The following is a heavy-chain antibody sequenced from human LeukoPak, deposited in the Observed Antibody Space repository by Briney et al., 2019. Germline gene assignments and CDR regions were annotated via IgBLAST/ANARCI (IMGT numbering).Heavy chain of an antibody. V-gene: IGHV4-61*01. CDR1: GGSVSSGSSY. CDR2: IYYSGST. J-gene: IGHJ4*02. CDR3: ARGNRDGYKFDF. Sequence: SETLSLTCTVSGGSVSSGSSYWTWIRQPPGKGLEWIGYIYYSGSTNSNPSLRSRVTISVDTSKNQFSLKLSSVTAADTAEYYCARGNRDGYKFDFWGPGTLVTSPQ. D-gene: IGHD5-24*01.